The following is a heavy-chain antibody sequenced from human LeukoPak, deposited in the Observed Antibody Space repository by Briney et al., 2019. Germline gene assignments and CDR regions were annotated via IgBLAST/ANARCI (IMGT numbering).Heavy chain of an antibody. CDR2: IKQDGSEK. V-gene: IGHV3-7*01. D-gene: IGHD3-22*01. CDR1: GLTFSSYW. J-gene: IGHJ4*02. Sequence: GGSLRLSCAASGLTFSSYWMSWVRQAPGKGLEWVANIKQDGSEKYYVDSVKGRFTISRDNAQNSLYLQMNSLRAEDTAVYYCARDMQLYYYDSSGYYDYWGQGTLVTVSS. CDR3: ARDMQLYYYDSSGYYDY.